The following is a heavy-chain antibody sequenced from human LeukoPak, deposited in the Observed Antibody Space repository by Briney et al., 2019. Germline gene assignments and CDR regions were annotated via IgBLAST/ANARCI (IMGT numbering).Heavy chain of an antibody. CDR3: AGQDIVVLAAATRAFDI. Sequence: GESLKISFKGSGYSFTSYWIAWVRPMPGKGLGWIGIIYPGDSDARYSPSFQGQVTISADKSISTAYLQWSSLKASDTAMYYCAGQDIVVLAAATRAFDIWGQGTMVTVSS. D-gene: IGHD2-15*01. CDR2: IYPGDSDA. J-gene: IGHJ3*02. V-gene: IGHV5-51*01. CDR1: GYSFTSYW.